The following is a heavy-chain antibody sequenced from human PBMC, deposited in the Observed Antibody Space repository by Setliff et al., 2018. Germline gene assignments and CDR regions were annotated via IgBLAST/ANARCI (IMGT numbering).Heavy chain of an antibody. V-gene: IGHV1-69*05. CDR3: ATSPYSDTSTYSSNFFDY. CDR1: GGTFSSYT. Sequence: SVKVSCKASGGTFSSYTITWMRQAPGQGLELMGRIIPIFATTDYAQKFQGRVTITTDDSTSTAYMALSSLRSEDTAVYYCATSPYSDTSTYSSNFFDYWCHGTLVTVSS. CDR2: IIPIFATT. J-gene: IGHJ4*01. D-gene: IGHD3-22*01.